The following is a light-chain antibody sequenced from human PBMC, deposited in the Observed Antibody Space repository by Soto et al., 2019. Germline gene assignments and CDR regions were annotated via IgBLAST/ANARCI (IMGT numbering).Light chain of an antibody. CDR1: QGISSY. V-gene: IGKV1-9*01. J-gene: IGKJ5*01. CDR3: QQYNNWPIT. Sequence: DIQLTQSPSFLSASVGDRVTITCRASQGISSYLAWYQQKPGKAPNLLIYAASTLQSGVPSRFSGSGSGTEFTLAISSLQPEDFATYYCQQYNNWPITFGQGTRLEIK. CDR2: AAS.